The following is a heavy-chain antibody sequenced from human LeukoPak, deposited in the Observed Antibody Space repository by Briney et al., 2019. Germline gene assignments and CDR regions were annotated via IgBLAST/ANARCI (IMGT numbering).Heavy chain of an antibody. D-gene: IGHD5-18*01. CDR1: GGSLSSGSYY. V-gene: IGHV4-61*02. Sequence: SETLSLTCTVSGGSLSSGSYYWSWIWQPAGKGLEWIGRIYTSGSTNYNPSLKSRVTISVDTSKNQFSLKLSSVTAADTAVYYCARRRGYSYGYDAFDIWGQGTMVTVSS. J-gene: IGHJ3*02. CDR2: IYTSGST. CDR3: ARRRGYSYGYDAFDI.